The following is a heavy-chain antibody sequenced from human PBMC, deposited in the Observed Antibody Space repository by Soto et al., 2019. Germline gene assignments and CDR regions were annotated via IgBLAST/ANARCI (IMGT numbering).Heavy chain of an antibody. CDR1: GFTFSNYG. D-gene: IGHD5-12*01. CDR3: AKDSRGFRGYPAY. J-gene: IGHJ4*02. Sequence: GGSLRLSCAASGFTFSNYGIHWVRQTPGKGLEWVAIISDDGSSKYYADSVRGRFTISRDNSKNTVCLQMNSLRAEDTALYYCAKDSRGFRGYPAYWGQGTLVTVSS. CDR2: ISDDGSSK. V-gene: IGHV3-30*18.